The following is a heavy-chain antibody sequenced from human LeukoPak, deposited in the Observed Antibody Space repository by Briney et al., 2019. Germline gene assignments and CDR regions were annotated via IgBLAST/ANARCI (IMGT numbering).Heavy chain of an antibody. CDR1: GGSISSYY. V-gene: IGHV4-59*01. CDR3: ARGPYSSGWYSYNWFDP. D-gene: IGHD6-19*01. J-gene: IGHJ5*02. Sequence: SETLSHTCTVSGGSISSYYWSWIRQPPGKGLEWIGYIYYSGSTNYNPSLKSRVTISVDTSKNQFSLKLSSVTAADTAVYYCARGPYSSGWYSYNWFDPWGQGTLVTVSS. CDR2: IYYSGST.